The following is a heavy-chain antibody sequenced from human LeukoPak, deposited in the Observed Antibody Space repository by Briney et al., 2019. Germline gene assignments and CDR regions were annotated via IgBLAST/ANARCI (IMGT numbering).Heavy chain of an antibody. CDR1: GGSISSSSYY. CDR3: ARGTRIAAAGI. CDR2: INHSGST. J-gene: IGHJ4*02. V-gene: IGHV4-39*07. Sequence: ETLSLTCTVSGGSISSSSYYWGWIRQPPGKGLEWIGEINHSGSTNYNPSLKSRVTISVDTSKNQFSLKLSSVTAADTAVYYCARGTRIAAAGIWGQGTLVTVSS. D-gene: IGHD6-13*01.